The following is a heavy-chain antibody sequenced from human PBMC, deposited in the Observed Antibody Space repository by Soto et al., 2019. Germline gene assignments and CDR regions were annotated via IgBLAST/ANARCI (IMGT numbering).Heavy chain of an antibody. CDR3: ARDFLTGDPREAFDY. J-gene: IGHJ4*02. D-gene: IGHD3-9*01. V-gene: IGHV3-21*01. CDR1: GFTFGGYS. Sequence: EVQLVESGGRLVKPGESLLISCAASGFTFGGYSLSWFRRAPGKGLEWVSSIDPSSNDRHYADSVEGRFTISRDNARSPLYLAMIRPTVEDTAVYYCARDFLTGDPREAFDYWGQGTTVTVSS. CDR2: IDPSSNDR.